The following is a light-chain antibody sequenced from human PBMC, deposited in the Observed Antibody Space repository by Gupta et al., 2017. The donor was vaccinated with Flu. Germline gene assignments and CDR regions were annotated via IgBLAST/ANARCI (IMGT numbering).Light chain of an antibody. CDR3: SSYAGSNKVV. J-gene: IGLJ2*01. Sequence: QSALTQLPPSSGSPRQSFPISCTGTSSDVGGYNSVSWYQHHPGKAPNLMIYEVSTRPSGVPDRFSGSKTGNTASLTGSGLQAEDEADYYCSSYAGSNKVVFGGGTKLTVL. CDR1: SSDVGGYNS. V-gene: IGLV2-8*01. CDR2: EVS.